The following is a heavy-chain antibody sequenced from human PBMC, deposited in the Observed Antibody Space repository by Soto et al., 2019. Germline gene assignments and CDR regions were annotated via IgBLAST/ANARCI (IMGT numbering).Heavy chain of an antibody. CDR3: AREGEILDSGSQYYYYYYGMDV. Sequence: GGSLRLSCAASGFTFSSYGMHWVRQAPGKGLEWVAVIWYDGSNKYYADSVKGRFTISRDNSKNTLYLQMNSLRAEDTAVYYCAREGEILDSGSQYYYYYYGMDVWGQGTTVTVSS. CDR2: IWYDGSNK. J-gene: IGHJ6*02. D-gene: IGHD1-26*01. V-gene: IGHV3-33*01. CDR1: GFTFSSYG.